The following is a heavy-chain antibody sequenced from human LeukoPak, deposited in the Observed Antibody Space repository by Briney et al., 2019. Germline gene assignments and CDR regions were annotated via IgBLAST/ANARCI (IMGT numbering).Heavy chain of an antibody. J-gene: IGHJ6*03. Sequence: ASVKVSCKASGGTFSSYAISWVRQAPGQGLEWMGRIIPIFGTANYAQKFQGRVTITTDESTSTAYMELSSLRSEDTAVYYCATCYGGRNNPLYYYYYMDVWGKGTTVTVSS. CDR1: GGTFSSYA. D-gene: IGHD4/OR15-4a*01. CDR3: ATCYGGRNNPLYYYYYMDV. V-gene: IGHV1-69*05. CDR2: IIPIFGTA.